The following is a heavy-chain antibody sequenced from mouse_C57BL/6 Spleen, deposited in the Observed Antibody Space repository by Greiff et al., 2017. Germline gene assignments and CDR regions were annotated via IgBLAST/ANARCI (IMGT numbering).Heavy chain of an antibody. D-gene: IGHD2-4*01. CDR1: GYTFTDYY. Sequence: QVQLQQSGAELVRPGASVKLSCKASGYTFTDYYINWVKQRPGQGLEWIARIYPGSGNTYYNEKFKGKATLTAEKSSSTAYMQLSSLTSEDSAVYFCARSRDYGGFDYWGQGTTLTVSS. CDR2: IYPGSGNT. V-gene: IGHV1-76*01. CDR3: ARSRDYGGFDY. J-gene: IGHJ2*01.